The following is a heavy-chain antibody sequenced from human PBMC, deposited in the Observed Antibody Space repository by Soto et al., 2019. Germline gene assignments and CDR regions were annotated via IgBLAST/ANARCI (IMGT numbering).Heavy chain of an antibody. V-gene: IGHV4-34*01. CDR2: INHSGST. D-gene: IGHD3-22*01. CDR1: GGSFSGYY. CDR3: ARGRSVRGRHYYDSSGYWNWFDP. J-gene: IGHJ5*02. Sequence: QVQLQQWGAGLLKPSETLSLTCAVYGGSFSGYYWSWIRQPPGKGLEWIGEINHSGSTNYNPSLTSRVTISVDTSKNQFSLKLSSVTAADTAVYYCARGRSVRGRHYYDSSGYWNWFDPWGQGTLVTVSS.